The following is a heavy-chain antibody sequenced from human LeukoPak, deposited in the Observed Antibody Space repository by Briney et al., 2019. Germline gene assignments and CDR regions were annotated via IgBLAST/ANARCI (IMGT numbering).Heavy chain of an antibody. Sequence: GGSLRLSCAVSGFTFSISAMTWVRQAPGEGLEWVSLINYSGANAYYADSVRGRFTISRDNAKNTLFLQMNSLRAEDTAVYYCARAYYFDTTGHDSDALDIWGRGTMVTVSS. CDR3: ARAYYFDTTGHDSDALDI. D-gene: IGHD3-22*01. J-gene: IGHJ3*02. CDR1: GFTFSISA. CDR2: INYSGANA. V-gene: IGHV3-23*01.